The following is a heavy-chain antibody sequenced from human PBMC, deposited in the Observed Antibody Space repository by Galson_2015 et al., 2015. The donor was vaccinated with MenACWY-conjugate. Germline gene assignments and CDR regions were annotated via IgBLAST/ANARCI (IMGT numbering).Heavy chain of an antibody. CDR3: ARRPPCGRGMDV. Sequence: QSGAEEKQPGESLEMSCTSTGYSLATCWSGWVRQMLGEVLEWKGIISLGDSNTTYRTSIPGQVTISADKSIKTTYLQWDSLRASYTAMYYCARRPPCGRGMDVWGQGTTVTVSS. D-gene: IGHD1-26*01. V-gene: IGHV5-51*01. J-gene: IGHJ6*02. CDR1: GYSLATCW. CDR2: ISLGDSNT.